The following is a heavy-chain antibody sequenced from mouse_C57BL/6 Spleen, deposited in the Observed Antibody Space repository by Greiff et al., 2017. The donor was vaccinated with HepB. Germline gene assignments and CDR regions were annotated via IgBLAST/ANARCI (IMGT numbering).Heavy chain of an antibody. Sequence: LQQPGAELVMPGASVKLSCKASGYTFTSYWMHWVKQRPGQGLEWIGEIDPSDSYTNYNQKFKGKSTLTVDKSSSTAYMQLSSLTSEDSAVYYCARNWYYFDYWGQGTTLTVSS. CDR3: ARNWYYFDY. CDR1: GYTFTSYW. J-gene: IGHJ2*01. V-gene: IGHV1-69*01. CDR2: IDPSDSYT. D-gene: IGHD4-1*01.